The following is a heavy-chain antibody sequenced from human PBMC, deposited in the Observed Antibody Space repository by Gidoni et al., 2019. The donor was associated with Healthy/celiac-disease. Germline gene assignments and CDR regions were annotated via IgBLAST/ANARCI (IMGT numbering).Heavy chain of an antibody. D-gene: IGHD3-3*01. CDR1: GGSISSYY. J-gene: IGHJ4*02. V-gene: IGHV4-59*01. CDR2: IYYSGST. CDR3: ARGRLYDFWSGYYEDY. Sequence: QVQLQESGPGLVKPPETLSLTCTVSGGSISSYYWSWLRQPPGKGLEWIGYIYYSGSTNYNPSLKSRVTISVDTSKNQFSLKLSSVTAADTAVYYCARGRLYDFWSGYYEDYWGQGTLVTVSS.